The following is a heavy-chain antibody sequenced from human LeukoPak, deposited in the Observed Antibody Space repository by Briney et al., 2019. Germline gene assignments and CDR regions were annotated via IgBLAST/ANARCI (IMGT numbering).Heavy chain of an antibody. CDR1: GYPISSGYY. J-gene: IGHJ6*03. D-gene: IGHD6-13*01. Sequence: WETLSLTCAVSGYPISSGYYWGWIRQPPGNGLEWIGSIYHSGSTYYNPSLKSRVTISVDTSKNQFSLKLSSVTAADTAEYYCARLQQLGDYYYYCSRDVSGKGTTVTVSS. CDR2: IYHSGST. CDR3: ARLQQLGDYYYYCSRDV. V-gene: IGHV4-38-2*01.